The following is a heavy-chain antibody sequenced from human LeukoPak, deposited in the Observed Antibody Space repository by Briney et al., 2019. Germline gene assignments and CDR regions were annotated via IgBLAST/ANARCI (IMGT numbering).Heavy chain of an antibody. CDR3: ARDPPYSGSYPYFDY. CDR2: ISSIGSTI. D-gene: IGHD1-26*01. CDR1: GFTFSSYE. Sequence: GGSLRLSCAASGFTFSSYEMNWVRQAPGKGLEWISYISSIGSTIYYADSVKGRFTISRDNAKNSLYLQMNSLRDEDTAVYYCARDPPYSGSYPYFDYWGQGTLVTVSS. V-gene: IGHV3-48*03. J-gene: IGHJ4*02.